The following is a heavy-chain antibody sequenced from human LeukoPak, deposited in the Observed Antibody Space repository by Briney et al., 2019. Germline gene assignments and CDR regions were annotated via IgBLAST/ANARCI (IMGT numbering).Heavy chain of an antibody. D-gene: IGHD1-26*01. CDR1: GFTFSSCS. J-gene: IGHJ4*02. CDR2: ISSSSSYI. CDR3: ARAAVYSGSYYYFDY. V-gene: IGHV3-21*01. Sequence: PGGSLRLSCAASGFTFSSCSMNWVRQAPGKGLEWVSSISSSSSYIYYADSVKGRFTISRDNAKNSLYLQMNSLRAEDTAVYYCARAAVYSGSYYYFDYWGQGTLVTVSS.